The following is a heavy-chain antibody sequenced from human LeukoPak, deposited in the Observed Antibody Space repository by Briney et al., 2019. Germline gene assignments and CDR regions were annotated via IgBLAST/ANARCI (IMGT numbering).Heavy chain of an antibody. CDR1: GFTFSSYC. D-gene: IGHD1/OR15-1a*01. CDR2: INPNSGYT. J-gene: IGHJ4*02. Sequence: PGGSLRLSCAASGFTFSSYCMRWVRQAPGQGLEWMGRINPNSGYTDYAQNFQGRVTMTRDTSNNTIYMELSCVRSADTAVYYFARVDCDNNPTSFDYWGQGTLVTVSS. V-gene: IGHV1-2*06. CDR3: ARVDCDNNPTSFDY.